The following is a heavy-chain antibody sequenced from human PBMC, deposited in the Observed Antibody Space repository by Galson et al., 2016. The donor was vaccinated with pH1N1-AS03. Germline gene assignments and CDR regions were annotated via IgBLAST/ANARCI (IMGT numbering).Heavy chain of an antibody. Sequence: SLRLSCAGSGFTLSNAWMSWVRQAPGKGLQWLGRIRSKTDGGTTDYAEPLKGRFTISRDDSKNTLWLQMVSLKTEDTGVYYCTTVFYDSSVGRWGQGTLVTVSS. CDR1: GFTLSNAW. CDR2: IRSKTDGGTT. D-gene: IGHD3-22*01. CDR3: TTVFYDSSVGR. J-gene: IGHJ4*02. V-gene: IGHV3-15*01.